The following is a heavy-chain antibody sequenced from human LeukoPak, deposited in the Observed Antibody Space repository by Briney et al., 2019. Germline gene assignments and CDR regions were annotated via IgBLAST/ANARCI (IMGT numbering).Heavy chain of an antibody. V-gene: IGHV4-59*08. CDR3: ARVRCSSTSCYEGAFDI. J-gene: IGHJ3*02. Sequence: SETLSLTCTVTGVSISSYYWSWIRQPPGRGLEWIGYIYYSGSTNYNPSLKSRVTISVGTSKNQFSLKLSSVTAADTAVYYCARVRCSSTSCYEGAFDIWGQGTMVTVSS. D-gene: IGHD2-2*01. CDR2: IYYSGST. CDR1: GVSISSYY.